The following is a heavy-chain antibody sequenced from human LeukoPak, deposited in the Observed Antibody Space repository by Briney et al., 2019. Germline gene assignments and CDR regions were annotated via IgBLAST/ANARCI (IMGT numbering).Heavy chain of an antibody. CDR2: INPKSGGT. D-gene: IGHD6-13*01. CDR1: GYTFSGYY. Sequence: ASVKVSCKASGYTFSGYYMHWVRQAPGQGLEWMGWINPKSGGTNEAQKFHDRVTMTRDTSIRTAYMEVSRLRSDDTAVYYCARSIAAAGTSFDYWGQGTLVTVSS. V-gene: IGHV1-2*02. CDR3: ARSIAAAGTSFDY. J-gene: IGHJ4*02.